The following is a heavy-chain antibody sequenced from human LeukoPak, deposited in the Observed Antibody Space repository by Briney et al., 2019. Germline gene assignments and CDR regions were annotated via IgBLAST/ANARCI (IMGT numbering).Heavy chain of an antibody. CDR2: ISSSSSFI. CDR3: ARDPPLGSCSTISCPHLDY. V-gene: IGHV3-21*01. J-gene: IGHJ4*02. Sequence: GGSLRLSCAASGFTFSRYSMNWVRQAPGKGLEWVSSISSSSSFIYYADSVEGRFTISRDNAKNSLYLQMNSLRAEDTAVYYCARDPPLGSCSTISCPHLDYWGQGTLVTVSS. D-gene: IGHD2-2*01. CDR1: GFTFSRYS.